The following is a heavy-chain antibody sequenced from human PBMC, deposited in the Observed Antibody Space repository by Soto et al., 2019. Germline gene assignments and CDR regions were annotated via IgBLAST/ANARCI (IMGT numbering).Heavy chain of an antibody. CDR1: GFTFSSYG. CDR2: ISYDGSNK. V-gene: IGHV3-30*18. J-gene: IGHJ3*02. Sequence: GGSLRLSCAASGFTFSSYGMHWVRQAPGKGLEWVAVISYDGSNKYYADSVKGRFTISRDNSKNTLYLQMNSLRAEDMAVYYCAKSHMIVVVMGAFDIWGQGTMVTVSS. CDR3: AKSHMIVVVMGAFDI. D-gene: IGHD3-22*01.